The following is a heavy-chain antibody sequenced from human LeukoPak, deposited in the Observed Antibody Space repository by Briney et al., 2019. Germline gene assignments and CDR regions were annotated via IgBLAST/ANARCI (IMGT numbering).Heavy chain of an antibody. J-gene: IGHJ4*02. CDR3: AIYDSSGYYNY. CDR1: GFTFTNAW. D-gene: IGHD3-22*01. V-gene: IGHV3-53*01. Sequence: GGSLRLSCVDSGFTFTNAWMSWVRQAPGKGLEWVSVIYNGGRTFYADSVKGRFTISRDNSKNTLYLQMNSLRAEDTAVYYCAIYDSSGYYNYWGQGTLVTVSS. CDR2: IYNGGRT.